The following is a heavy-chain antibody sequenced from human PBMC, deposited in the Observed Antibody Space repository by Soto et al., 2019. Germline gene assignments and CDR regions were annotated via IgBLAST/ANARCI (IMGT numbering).Heavy chain of an antibody. CDR1: GGSISSSNW. CDR2: IYHSGST. CDR3: ARDYLDCSGGSCYFFDP. D-gene: IGHD2-15*01. J-gene: IGHJ5*02. Sequence: QVQLQESGPGLVKPSGTLSLTCAVSGGSISSSNWWSWVRQPPGKGLEWIGEIYHSGSTNYNPSPKSRVTISVDKSKNQFSLKLSSVTAADTAVYYCARDYLDCSGGSCYFFDPWGQGTLVTVSS. V-gene: IGHV4-4*02.